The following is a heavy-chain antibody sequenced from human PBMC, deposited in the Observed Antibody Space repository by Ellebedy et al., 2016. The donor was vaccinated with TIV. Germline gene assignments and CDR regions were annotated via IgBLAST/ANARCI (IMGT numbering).Heavy chain of an antibody. CDR2: IIPIFCTA. Sequence: AASVKVSCKASGGPFSNYAISWVRQAPGQGLEWMGGIIPIFCTANYAQKFQGRVTITADESTSTAYMELSSLRSEDTAVYYCAREGRGSGYYDYWGQGTLVTVSS. D-gene: IGHD3-22*01. CDR1: GGPFSNYA. CDR3: AREGRGSGYYDY. J-gene: IGHJ4*02. V-gene: IGHV1-69*13.